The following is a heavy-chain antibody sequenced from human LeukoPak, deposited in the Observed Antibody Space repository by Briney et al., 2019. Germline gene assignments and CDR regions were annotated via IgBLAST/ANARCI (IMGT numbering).Heavy chain of an antibody. CDR1: GYTFTSYD. CDR2: MNPNSGNT. J-gene: IGHJ4*02. Sequence: GASVKVSCKASGYTFTSYDINWVRQATGQGLEWMGWMNPNSGNTNYAQKLQGRVTMTTDTSTSTAYMELRSLRSDDTAVYYCARLSSGDPDYWGQGTLVTVSS. CDR3: ARLSSGDPDY. V-gene: IGHV1-18*01. D-gene: IGHD4-17*01.